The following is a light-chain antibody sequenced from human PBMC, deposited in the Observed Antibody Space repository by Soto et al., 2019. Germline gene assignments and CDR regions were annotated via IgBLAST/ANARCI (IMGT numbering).Light chain of an antibody. CDR2: DVS. V-gene: IGKV1-33*01. J-gene: IGKJ4*01. CDR1: QDISTH. Sequence: DIQMTQSPSSLSASVGDRVTITCQASQDISTHLTWFQQKPGKAPKLLIYDVSTLETGVPSRFSGSGSGTDFTLSISSLQPEDIATYYCQQFDSLPLTLGGGTKVDTK. CDR3: QQFDSLPLT.